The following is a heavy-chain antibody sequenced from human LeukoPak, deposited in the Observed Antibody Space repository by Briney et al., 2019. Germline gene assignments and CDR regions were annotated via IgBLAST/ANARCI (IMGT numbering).Heavy chain of an antibody. CDR3: AKDPGGVAAPKRYYFDY. Sequence: GGSLRLSCAASGFTFSSHAISWVRQTPGKGLEWVSGISGSGGSTYYADSVKGRFTISRDNSKNTLYLQMNSLRAEDTAVYYCAKDPGGVAAPKRYYFDYWGQGTLVTVSS. CDR2: ISGSGGST. CDR1: GFTFSSHA. J-gene: IGHJ4*02. D-gene: IGHD3-10*01. V-gene: IGHV3-23*01.